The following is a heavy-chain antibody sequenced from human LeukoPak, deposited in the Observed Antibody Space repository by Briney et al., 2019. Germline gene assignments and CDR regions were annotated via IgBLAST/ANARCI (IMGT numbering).Heavy chain of an antibody. CDR1: GFTFDDYG. CDR3: AKDQDWIVVVPAAMDY. V-gene: IGHV3-30*02. J-gene: IGHJ4*02. Sequence: GGSLRLSCAASGFTFDDYGMSWVRQAPGKGLEWVAFIRYDGSNKYYADSVKGRFTISRDNSKNTLYLQMNSLRAEDTAVYYCAKDQDWIVVVPAAMDYWGQGTLVTVSS. CDR2: IRYDGSNK. D-gene: IGHD2-2*01.